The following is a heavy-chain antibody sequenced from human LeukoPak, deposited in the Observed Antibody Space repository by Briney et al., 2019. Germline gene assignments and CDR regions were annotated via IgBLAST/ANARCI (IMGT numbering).Heavy chain of an antibody. V-gene: IGHV3-23*01. CDR3: AKDRPIGFGLGGYYYGMDV. J-gene: IGHJ6*02. CDR2: ISDSGGST. Sequence: GGSLRLSCAASGFTFSSYAMSWVRQAPGKGLEWVSAISDSGGSTYYADSVKGRFTISRDNSKNTLYLQMNSLRAEDTAVYYCAKDRPIGFGLGGYYYGMDVWGQGTTVTVSS. CDR1: GFTFSSYA. D-gene: IGHD3-10*01.